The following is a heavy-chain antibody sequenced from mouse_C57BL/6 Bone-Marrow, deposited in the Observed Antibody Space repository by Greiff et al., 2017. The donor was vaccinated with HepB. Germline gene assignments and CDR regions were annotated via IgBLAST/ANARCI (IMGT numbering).Heavy chain of an antibody. Sequence: QLGESGGWLVKGGASGKISCKASGYSFSDYNMNWVKQINGKSLEWIGVINPNYGTTSYNQKFKGKATLTVDQSSSTAYMQLNSLTSEDSAVYYCARGGLGYSLFAYWGQGTLVTVSA. V-gene: IGHV1-39*01. CDR2: INPNYGTT. D-gene: IGHD2-3*01. CDR3: ARGGLGYSLFAY. CDR1: GYSFSDYN. J-gene: IGHJ3*01.